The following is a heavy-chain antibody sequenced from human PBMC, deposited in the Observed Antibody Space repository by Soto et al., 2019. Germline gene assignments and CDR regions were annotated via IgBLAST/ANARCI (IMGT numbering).Heavy chain of an antibody. CDR3: ADDEDGDSDFDS. J-gene: IGHJ4*02. CDR2: ISSSGRTI. D-gene: IGHD4-17*01. V-gene: IGHV3-48*02. Sequence: EVQLVESGGGLVQPGGSLRLSCAASGFTFSNYGMNWVRQAPGKGLERVSYISSSGRTIYYAESVRGRFSISRDNAKNSLYLQMDSLRDEDTAVYFCADDEDGDSDFDSWGQGTLVTVSA. CDR1: GFTFSNYG.